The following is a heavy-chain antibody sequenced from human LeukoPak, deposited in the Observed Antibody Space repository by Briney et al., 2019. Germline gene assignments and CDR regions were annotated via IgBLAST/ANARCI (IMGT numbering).Heavy chain of an antibody. CDR1: GFTFKNAW. Sequence: GGSLRLSCEASGFTFKNAWMIWVRQAPGKGPEWVGRIKSTRDGGASEYAAPVKGRFTISRDDSKTLAYLQLNSLKIDDTAVYYCTGGSSGYPDYWGQGTLVTVSS. CDR3: TGGSSGYPDY. V-gene: IGHV3-15*01. CDR2: IKSTRDGGAS. D-gene: IGHD3-22*01. J-gene: IGHJ4*02.